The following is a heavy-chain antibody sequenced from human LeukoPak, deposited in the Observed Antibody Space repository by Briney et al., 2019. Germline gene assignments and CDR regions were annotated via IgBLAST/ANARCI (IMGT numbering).Heavy chain of an antibody. V-gene: IGHV3-30-3*01. CDR1: GFTFSSYA. D-gene: IGHD6-19*01. J-gene: IGHJ1*01. Sequence: GSLRLSCAASGFTFSSYALHWVRPAPGKGLAWVAVISYDGSNKYCADSVKGRFTISRDNSKNTLYLQMNSLRAEDTAVYYCVRDRYSSGWQVVQHWGQGTLVTASS. CDR2: ISYDGSNK. CDR3: VRDRYSSGWQVVQH.